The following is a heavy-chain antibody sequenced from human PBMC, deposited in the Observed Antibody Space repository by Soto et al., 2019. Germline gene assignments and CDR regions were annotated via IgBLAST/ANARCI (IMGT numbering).Heavy chain of an antibody. Sequence: QVQLVESGGGVVQPGRSLRLSCAASGFTFSDYAMHWVRQAPGKGLEWVAVISYDGSNKYYADSVKGRFTISRDNSKNPLYLQMNSLRAEDTAVYYCARERSGSFDYWGQGTLVTVSS. CDR1: GFTFSDYA. V-gene: IGHV3-30-3*01. J-gene: IGHJ4*02. CDR2: ISYDGSNK. CDR3: ARERSGSFDY. D-gene: IGHD1-26*01.